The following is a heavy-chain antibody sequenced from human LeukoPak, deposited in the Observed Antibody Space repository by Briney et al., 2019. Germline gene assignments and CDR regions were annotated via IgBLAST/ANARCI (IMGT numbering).Heavy chain of an antibody. J-gene: IGHJ4*02. V-gene: IGHV4-59*01. CDR2: VYYSGST. CDR1: GGSLYSYY. D-gene: IGHD6-19*01. Sequence: PSETLSPTCTVSGGSLYSYYWSWIRQPPGKGLEWIGYVYYSGSTNYNPSLKSRVTMSVDTSKNQFSLKLNPMTAADTAVYYCARDRGSSWSHWGQGTLVTSP. CDR3: ARDRGSSWSH.